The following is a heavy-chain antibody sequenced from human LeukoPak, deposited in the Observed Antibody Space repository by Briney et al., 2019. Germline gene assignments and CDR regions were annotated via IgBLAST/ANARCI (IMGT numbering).Heavy chain of an antibody. V-gene: IGHV3-9*03. CDR2: ISWNSGSI. J-gene: IGHJ3*02. D-gene: IGHD6-13*01. CDR1: GFTFDDYA. CDR3: AKDKGSSWYPYDAFDI. Sequence: GGSLRLSCAASGFTFDDYAMHWVRQAPGKGLEWVSGISWNSGSIGYADSVKGRFTISRDNAKNSLYLQMNSLRAEDMALYYCAKDKGSSWYPYDAFDIWAKGQWSPSLQ.